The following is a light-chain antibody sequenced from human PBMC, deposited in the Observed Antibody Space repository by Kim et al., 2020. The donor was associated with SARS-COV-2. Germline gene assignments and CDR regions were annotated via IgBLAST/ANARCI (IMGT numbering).Light chain of an antibody. CDR2: GAS. CDR1: QSVSSK. Sequence: SPGETATLSCRASQSVSSKLAWYQQKPGQPPRLLLYGASTRATGIPARFIGSGSGTEFTLTISSLQSEDFAVFYCQEYGNWPPWTFGQGTKVEIK. J-gene: IGKJ1*01. V-gene: IGKV3-15*01. CDR3: QEYGNWPPWT.